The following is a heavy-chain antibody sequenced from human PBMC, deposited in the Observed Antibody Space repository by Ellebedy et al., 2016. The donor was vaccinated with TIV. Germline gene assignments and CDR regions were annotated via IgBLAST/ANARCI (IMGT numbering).Heavy chain of an antibody. V-gene: IGHV4-39*07. CDR1: GGSISSTNYY. Sequence: SETLSLXXTVSGGSISSTNYYWAWIRKPPGKGLEWIGSIYYSGSTYYNPSLKSRVTISVDTSKNQFSLKLSSVTAADTAVYYCARDDGIAAAGTFYGMDVWGQGTTVTVSS. CDR2: IYYSGST. J-gene: IGHJ6*02. D-gene: IGHD6-13*01. CDR3: ARDDGIAAAGTFYGMDV.